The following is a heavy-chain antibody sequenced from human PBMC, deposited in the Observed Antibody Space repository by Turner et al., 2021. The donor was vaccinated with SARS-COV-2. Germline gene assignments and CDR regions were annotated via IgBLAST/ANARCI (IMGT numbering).Heavy chain of an antibody. J-gene: IGHJ3*02. D-gene: IGHD3-22*01. CDR3: AREKPGFDSSGYYPDAFDI. CDR2: ISSSSSYI. CDR1: GFTFSSYV. Sequence: ETQLVESGVGLVKPGGSMRISRAASGFTFSSYVMNWVRQSPGKGLEWVSSISSSSSYIYYADSLKGRFTISRNNAKNSVYLQMNSLRAEDTAVYYCAREKPGFDSSGYYPDAFDIWGQGTMVTVSS. V-gene: IGHV3-21*06.